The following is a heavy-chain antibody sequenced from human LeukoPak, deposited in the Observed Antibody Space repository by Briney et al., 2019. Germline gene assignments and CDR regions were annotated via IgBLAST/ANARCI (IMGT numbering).Heavy chain of an antibody. J-gene: IGHJ4*02. D-gene: IGHD4-17*01. Sequence: GGSLRLSCAASGFSFSAYWMHRVRQAPGKGLEWVAVIWYDGSNKYYADSVKGRFTISRDNSKNTLYLQMNSLRAEDTAVYYCARDYGDYGGAFDYWGQGTLVTVSS. CDR1: GFSFSAYW. CDR2: IWYDGSNK. V-gene: IGHV3-33*08. CDR3: ARDYGDYGGAFDY.